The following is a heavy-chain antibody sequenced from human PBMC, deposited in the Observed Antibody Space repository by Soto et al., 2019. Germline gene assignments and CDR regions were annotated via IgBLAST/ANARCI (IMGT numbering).Heavy chain of an antibody. CDR2: INHSGST. CDR3: ARAVGGYDFWSASYYYYYYMGV. CDR1: GGSFSGYY. Sequence: QVQLQQWGAGLLKPSETLSLTCAVYGGSFSGYYWSWIHQPPGRGLEWIGEINHSGSTNYNPSLKSRVTMSVDTSNNQFSLKLSSVTAADTAVYFCARAVGGYDFWSASYYYYYYMGVWGKGTTVTVSS. J-gene: IGHJ6*03. D-gene: IGHD3-3*01. V-gene: IGHV4-34*01.